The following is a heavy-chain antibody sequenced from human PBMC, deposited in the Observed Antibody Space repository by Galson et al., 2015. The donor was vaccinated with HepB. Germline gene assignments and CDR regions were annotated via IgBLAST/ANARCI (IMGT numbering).Heavy chain of an antibody. CDR2: IIPIFGTA. Sequence: SVKVSCKASGGTFSSYAISWVRQAPGQGLEWMGGIIPIFGTANYAQKFQGRVTTTADESTSTAYMELSSLRSEDTAVYYCARDQRGRYGGNYYYYYYGMDVWGQGTTVTVSS. V-gene: IGHV1-69*13. J-gene: IGHJ6*02. CDR1: GGTFSSYA. D-gene: IGHD4-23*01. CDR3: ARDQRGRYGGNYYYYYYGMDV.